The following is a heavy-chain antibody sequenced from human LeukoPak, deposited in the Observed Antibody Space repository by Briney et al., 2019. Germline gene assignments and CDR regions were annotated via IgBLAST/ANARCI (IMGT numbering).Heavy chain of an antibody. CDR3: ARGPNSNWSGLDF. V-gene: IGHV3-74*01. J-gene: IGHJ4*02. CDR1: RFTFNSYA. D-gene: IGHD6-6*01. Sequence: GGTLRLSCAASRFTFNSYAMSWVRQAPGKGLEWVSRISPTGSTTSYADSVKGRFTVSRDNAKNTLYLQVNNLRAEDTAVYYCARGPNSNWSGLDFWGQGTLLTVSS. CDR2: ISPTGSTT.